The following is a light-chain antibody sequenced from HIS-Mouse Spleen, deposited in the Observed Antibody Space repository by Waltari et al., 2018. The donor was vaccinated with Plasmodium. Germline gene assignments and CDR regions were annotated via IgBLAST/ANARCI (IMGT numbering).Light chain of an antibody. CDR1: QSVSSSY. CDR2: GAS. J-gene: IGKJ1*01. V-gene: IGKV3-20*01. CDR3: QQYGSSPQT. Sequence: IVLTQSPGPLSLSPGERATPSCRASQSVSSSYLAWYQQKPGQAPRLLIYGASSRATGIPDRFSGSGSGTDFTLTISRLEPEDFAVYYCQQYGSSPQTFGQGTKVEIK.